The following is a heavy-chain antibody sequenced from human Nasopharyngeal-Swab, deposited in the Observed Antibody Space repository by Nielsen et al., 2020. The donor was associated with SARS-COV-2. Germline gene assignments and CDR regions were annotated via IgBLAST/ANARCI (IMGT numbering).Heavy chain of an antibody. V-gene: IGHV3-9*01. J-gene: IGHJ4*02. CDR3: AKLGAQGAVADHFDS. CDR2: ITWNSGGI. Sequence: SLKISCAASGFTFDDYAMHWVRQASGKGLEWVSGITWNSGGIGYADSVKGRFTLARDNAKNSLYLQMNSLRPEDTALYYCAKLGAQGAVADHFDSWGQGTLVTVSS. CDR1: GFTFDDYA. D-gene: IGHD6-19*01.